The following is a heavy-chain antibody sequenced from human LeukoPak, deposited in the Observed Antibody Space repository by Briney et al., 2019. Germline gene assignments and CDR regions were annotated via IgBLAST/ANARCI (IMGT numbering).Heavy chain of an antibody. V-gene: IGHV3-23*01. Sequence: PGGSLRLSCAASGFTFSSYAMSWVRQAPGKGLEWVSVISGSGDRTNYADSVKGRFAITRDNSKNTLYLQMNSLRAEDTAVYYCANGIFLPYFDYWGQGTLVTVSS. CDR1: GFTFSSYA. CDR2: ISGSGDRT. CDR3: ANGIFLPYFDY. J-gene: IGHJ4*02. D-gene: IGHD2-15*01.